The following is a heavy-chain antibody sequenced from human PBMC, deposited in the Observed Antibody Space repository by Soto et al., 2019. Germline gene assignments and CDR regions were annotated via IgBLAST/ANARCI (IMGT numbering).Heavy chain of an antibody. Sequence: QLQLQESGPGLVKPSETLSLTCTVSGGSISSTIFYWGWIRQPPGKGLEWIGSIYYRGNTYYNPSLKSRVTIAVDTSKNQFSLNLRSVTAADTAVYYCVRSPETWFDPWGQGTLVTVSS. J-gene: IGHJ5*02. CDR1: GGSISSTIFY. V-gene: IGHV4-39*01. CDR3: VRSPETWFDP. CDR2: IYYRGNT.